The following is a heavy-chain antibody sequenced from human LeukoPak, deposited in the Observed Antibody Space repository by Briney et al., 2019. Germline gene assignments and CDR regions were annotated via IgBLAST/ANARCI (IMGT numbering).Heavy chain of an antibody. D-gene: IGHD3-22*01. Sequence: ASVKVSCKASGYTFTGYYIHWVRLAPGQGPEWMGWINPNSGDTNYGQKFQGRVTMTRDTSISTAYMELTRLTSDDTTVYYCARGYYGSGGPRLDYWGQGTLVTVSS. J-gene: IGHJ4*02. CDR3: ARGYYGSGGPRLDY. CDR1: GYTFTGYY. CDR2: INPNSGDT. V-gene: IGHV1-2*02.